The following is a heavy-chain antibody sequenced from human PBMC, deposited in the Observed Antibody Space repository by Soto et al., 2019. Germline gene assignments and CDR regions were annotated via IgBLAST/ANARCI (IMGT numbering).Heavy chain of an antibody. V-gene: IGHV3-66*01. CDR2: IYSGGTT. CDR1: GFTVSSNY. J-gene: IGHJ4*02. D-gene: IGHD4-17*01. Sequence: DVELVESGGGLVQPGGSLRLSCAASGFTVSSNYMSWVRQAPGKGLEWVSIIYSGGTTRYADSVKGRFTISRDKSKNTLYLQMNSLRAEDTAVYYCARASTVTTIFDFWGQGTLVTVSS. CDR3: ARASTVTTIFDF.